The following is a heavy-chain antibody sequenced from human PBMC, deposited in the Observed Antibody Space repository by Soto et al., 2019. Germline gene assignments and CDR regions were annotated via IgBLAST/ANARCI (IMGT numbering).Heavy chain of an antibody. CDR1: GFTFSSYA. Sequence: GSLRLSCAASGFTFSSYAMSWVRQAPGKGLEWVSAISGSGGSTYYADSVKGRFTISRDNSKNTLYLQMNSLRAEDTAVYYCAKDPVIAVACTGVGFSPHDYWGQGTLVTVSS. D-gene: IGHD6-19*01. V-gene: IGHV3-23*01. J-gene: IGHJ4*02. CDR3: AKDPVIAVACTGVGFSPHDY. CDR2: ISGSGGST.